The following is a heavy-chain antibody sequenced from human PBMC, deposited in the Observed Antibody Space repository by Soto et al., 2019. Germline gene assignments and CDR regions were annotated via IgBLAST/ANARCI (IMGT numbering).Heavy chain of an antibody. CDR3: AKWPPSPKMGVTSH. J-gene: IGHJ4*02. Sequence: EVQLLESGGSLVQPGRSLRLSCAASGFAFNSSAMAWVRQTPGKGLQWVSAITVAGGGTYYADSVKGRFAISRDNSKKTLYLQMNSLSAEDTALYFCAKWPPSPKMGVTSHWGQGTLVTVSS. CDR2: ITVAGGGT. V-gene: IGHV3-23*01. D-gene: IGHD1-26*01. CDR1: GFAFNSSA.